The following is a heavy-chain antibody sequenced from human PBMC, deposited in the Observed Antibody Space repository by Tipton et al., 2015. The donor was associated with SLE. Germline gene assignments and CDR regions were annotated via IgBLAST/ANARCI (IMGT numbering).Heavy chain of an antibody. CDR1: GVSTSGYY. D-gene: IGHD3-3*01. Sequence: TLSLTCSVSGVSTSGYYCSWIRQPPGKGLEWVGFIYHNGATKYNPSLKNRLSISIDTTKNQFSLKLSSVTAADTAVYYCARTSTYYDFWSGSYYYYYYMDVWGKGTTVTVSS. J-gene: IGHJ6*03. CDR3: ARTSTYYDFWSGSYYYYYYMDV. V-gene: IGHV4-59*08. CDR2: IYHNGAT.